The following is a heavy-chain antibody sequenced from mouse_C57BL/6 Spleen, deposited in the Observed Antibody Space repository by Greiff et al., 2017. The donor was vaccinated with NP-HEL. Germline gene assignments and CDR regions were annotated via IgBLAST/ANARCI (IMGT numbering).Heavy chain of an antibody. J-gene: IGHJ3*01. V-gene: IGHV1-50*01. CDR1: GYTFTSYW. CDR3: AVYDGLLAY. CDR2: IDPSDSYT. Sequence: QVQLQQSGAELVKPGASVKLSCKASGYTFTSYWMQWVKQRPGQGLEWIGEIDPSDSYTNYNQKFKGKATLTVDTSSSTAYMQLSSLTSEDSAVYYCAVYDGLLAYWGQGTLVTVSA. D-gene: IGHD2-3*01.